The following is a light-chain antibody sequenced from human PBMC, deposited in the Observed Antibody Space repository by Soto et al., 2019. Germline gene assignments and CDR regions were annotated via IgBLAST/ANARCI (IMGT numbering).Light chain of an antibody. CDR2: DAS. CDR1: RSISTF. V-gene: IGKV3-11*01. Sequence: EFVLTQSPGTLSLSPGERATLSCRASRSISTFLGWYHQKPGQPPRLLIYDASNRATGVPARFSGSGSETDFTLTISSLEPEDFAVYYCQQRADWPITFGQGTRLEIK. J-gene: IGKJ5*01. CDR3: QQRADWPIT.